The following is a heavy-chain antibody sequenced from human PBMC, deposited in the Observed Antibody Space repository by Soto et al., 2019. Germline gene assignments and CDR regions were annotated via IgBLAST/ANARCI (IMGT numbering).Heavy chain of an antibody. V-gene: IGHV4-31*03. CDR1: GGSISSGGYY. CDR3: ARDPYGDYLQPTYGMDV. J-gene: IGHJ6*02. Sequence: QVQLQESGPGLVKPSQTLSLTCTVSGGSISSGGYYWSWLRQHPGKGLEWIGYIYYSGSTYYNPSLKSRVTISVDTSKNQFSLKLSSVTAADTAVYYCARDPYGDYLQPTYGMDVWGQGTTVTVSS. D-gene: IGHD4-17*01. CDR2: IYYSGST.